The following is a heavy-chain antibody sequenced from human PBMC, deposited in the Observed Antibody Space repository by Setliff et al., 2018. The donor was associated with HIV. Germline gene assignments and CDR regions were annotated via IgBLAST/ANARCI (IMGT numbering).Heavy chain of an antibody. CDR1: GGSISNHF. CDR2: MYYGGSA. Sequence: SETLSLTCTVSGGSISNHFWTWIRQSPGKGLEWIGSMYYGGSATYNPSLKSRVTISIDTSKNHLSLRLTSLTAADTAVYYCGRLETGPATSAYGPFNSWGQGKMVTVSS. J-gene: IGHJ4*02. V-gene: IGHV4-59*11. CDR3: GRLETGPATSAYGPFNS. D-gene: IGHD4-17*01.